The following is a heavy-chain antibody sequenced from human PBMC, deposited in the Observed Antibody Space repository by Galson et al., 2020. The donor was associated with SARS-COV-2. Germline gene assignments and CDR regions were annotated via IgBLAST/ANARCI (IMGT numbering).Heavy chain of an antibody. CDR3: ARLRRITIFGVVIIDAFDI. Sequence: SETLSLTCTVSGGSISSYYWSWIRQPPGKGPEWIGYIYHSGSTNYNPSLKSRVTISVDTSKNQFSLKLSSVTAADTAVYYCARLRRITIFGVVIIDAFDIWGHGTMVTVSS. D-gene: IGHD3-3*01. V-gene: IGHV4-59*01. J-gene: IGHJ3*02. CDR2: IYHSGST. CDR1: GGSISSYY.